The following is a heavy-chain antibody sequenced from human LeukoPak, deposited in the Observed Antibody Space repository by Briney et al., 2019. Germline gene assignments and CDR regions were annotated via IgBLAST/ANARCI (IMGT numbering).Heavy chain of an antibody. CDR1: GNTFSSNF. CDR2: INPSGGST. D-gene: IGHD6-13*01. V-gene: IGHV1-46*01. Sequence: ASVKVSCKASGNTFSSNFLHWVRQAPGRGLEWMGIINPSGGSTTYAQRFQGRVTMTRDTSTSTVYMELNSLRSEDTAVYYCARGSRHSKFDYWGQGTLVTVSS. J-gene: IGHJ4*02. CDR3: ARGSRHSKFDY.